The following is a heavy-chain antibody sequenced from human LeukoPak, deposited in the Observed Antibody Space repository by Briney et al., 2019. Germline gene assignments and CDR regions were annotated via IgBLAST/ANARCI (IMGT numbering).Heavy chain of an antibody. D-gene: IGHD1-26*01. Sequence: TSETLSLTCTVSGYSISSGYFWGWIRQPPGKGLECIGTIYHSGSTYYNPSLKSRVTISVDTSKNQFSLKLNSVTAADTAVYYCARRGMVGAKNWGQGTLVTVSS. CDR1: GYSISSGYF. J-gene: IGHJ4*02. V-gene: IGHV4-38-2*02. CDR3: ARRGMVGAKN. CDR2: IYHSGST.